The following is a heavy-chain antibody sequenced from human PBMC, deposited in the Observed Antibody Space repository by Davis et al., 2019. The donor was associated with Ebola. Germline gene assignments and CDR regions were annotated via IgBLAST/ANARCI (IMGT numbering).Heavy chain of an antibody. CDR1: GGSISSGDYY. CDR2: IYYSGST. Sequence: PSETLSLTCTVSGGSISSGDYYWSWIRQPPGKGLEWIGYIYYSGSTYYNPSLKSRVTISVDTSKNQFSLKLSSVTAADTAVYYCARVAAAGRVEYYFDYWGQGTLVTVSS. D-gene: IGHD6-13*01. J-gene: IGHJ4*02. V-gene: IGHV4-30-4*08. CDR3: ARVAAAGRVEYYFDY.